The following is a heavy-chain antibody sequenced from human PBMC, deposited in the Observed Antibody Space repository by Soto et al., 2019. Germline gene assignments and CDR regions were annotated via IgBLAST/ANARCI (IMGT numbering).Heavy chain of an antibody. CDR1: GGTFSSYS. D-gene: IGHD3-22*01. CDR2: IIPIFGTA. Sequence: AASVKVSCKASGGTFSSYSISWVRQAPGQGLEWMGGIIPIFGTANYAQKFQGRVTITADESTSTAYMELSSLRSEDTAVYYCAYYYDSSGYVYWGQGTLVTVSS. J-gene: IGHJ4*02. CDR3: AYYYDSSGYVY. V-gene: IGHV1-69*13.